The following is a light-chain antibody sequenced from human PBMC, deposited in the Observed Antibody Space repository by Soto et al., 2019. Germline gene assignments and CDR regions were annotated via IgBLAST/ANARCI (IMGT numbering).Light chain of an antibody. CDR2: SAS. CDR3: QKYDSAPRM. Sequence: DIQMTQSPSTLSASVGDRVTITCRASQGINNYLAWYQQKPGKVPVLLIYSASTLKAGIPSRFSGSGAGTDFTLTISSLQPEDFATYYCQKYDSAPRMFGQGTRLEI. J-gene: IGKJ5*01. V-gene: IGKV1-27*01. CDR1: QGINNY.